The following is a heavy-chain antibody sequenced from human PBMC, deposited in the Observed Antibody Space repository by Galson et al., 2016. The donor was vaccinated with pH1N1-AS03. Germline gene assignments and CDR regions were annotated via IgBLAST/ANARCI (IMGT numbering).Heavy chain of an antibody. Sequence: SLRLSCAASGFTFSSYWMSWVRQAPGKGLEWVANIKQDGSEKYYVDSVKGRFTISRDNAKNSLYLHMNSLRAEDTAVYYCARDPSWALGNYFDCWGQGTLVTVSS. CDR3: ARDPSWALGNYFDC. V-gene: IGHV3-7*03. CDR2: IKQDGSEK. D-gene: IGHD1-26*01. J-gene: IGHJ4*02. CDR1: GFTFSSYW.